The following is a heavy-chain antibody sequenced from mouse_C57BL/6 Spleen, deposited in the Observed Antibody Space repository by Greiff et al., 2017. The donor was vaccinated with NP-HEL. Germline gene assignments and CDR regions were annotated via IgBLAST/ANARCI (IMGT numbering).Heavy chain of an antibody. Sequence: QLQQSGPELVKPGASAMIFCKASGYSFTDYNMIWVKQSNGKSLEWIGVINPNYGTTSYTQKFKGTATLTVYQSTSQAYMQLNSLTSEDSAVYYGARRDSSGLLDYWGQGTTLTVSS. D-gene: IGHD3-2*02. V-gene: IGHV1-39*01. CDR3: ARRDSSGLLDY. J-gene: IGHJ2*01. CDR1: GYSFTDYN. CDR2: INPNYGTT.